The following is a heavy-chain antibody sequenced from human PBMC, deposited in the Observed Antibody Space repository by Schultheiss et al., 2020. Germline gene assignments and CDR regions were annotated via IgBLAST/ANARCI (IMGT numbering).Heavy chain of an antibody. D-gene: IGHD6-13*01. CDR2: INSDGSST. CDR1: GFTFSSYW. CDR3: ARVATGYSTPGWFDP. J-gene: IGHJ5*02. Sequence: GGSLRLSCAASGFTFSSYWMHWVRQAPGKGLVWVSRINSDGSSTSYADSVKGRFTISRDNAKNTLYLQMNSLRAEDTAVYYCARVATGYSTPGWFDPWGQGTLVTVSS. V-gene: IGHV3-74*01.